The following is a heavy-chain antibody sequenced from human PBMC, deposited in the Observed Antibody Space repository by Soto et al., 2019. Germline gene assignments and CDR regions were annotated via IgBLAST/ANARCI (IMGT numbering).Heavy chain of an antibody. CDR2: IYPGDSES. Sequence: GESLKISCKGSVYSFPNYWIGWVRQMPGKCLEWMGIIYPGDSESXXSPSFQGPXTISADKSISTXYLQWXSLKASDTAIYYCTSPAGRYGRDVWYQGTTVTVSS. CDR1: VYSFPNYW. D-gene: IGHD1-26*01. CDR3: TSPAGRYGRDV. V-gene: IGHV5-51*01. J-gene: IGHJ6*02.